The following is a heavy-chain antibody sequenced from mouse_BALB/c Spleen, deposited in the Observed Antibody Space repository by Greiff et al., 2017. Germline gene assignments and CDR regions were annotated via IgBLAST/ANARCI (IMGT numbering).Heavy chain of an antibody. V-gene: IGHV5-17*02. CDR3: ARHGTGFAY. Sequence: EVQRVESGGGLVQPGGSRKLSCAASGFTFSSFGMHWVRQAPEKGLEWVAYISSGSSTIYYADTVKGRFTISRDNPKNTLFLQMTSLRSEDTAMYYCARHGTGFAYWGQGTLVTVSA. CDR2: ISSGSSTI. CDR1: GFTFSSFG. D-gene: IGHD4-1*01. J-gene: IGHJ3*01.